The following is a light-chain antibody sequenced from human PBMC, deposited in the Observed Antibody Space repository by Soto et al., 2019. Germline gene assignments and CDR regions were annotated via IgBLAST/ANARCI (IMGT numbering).Light chain of an antibody. CDR2: DAS. Sequence: IQLTQSPSSLSASVGDRVTITCRASQGISSALAWYQQKPGKAPKLLIYDASSLESGVPSRFSGSGSGTEFTLTISSLQPDDFATYYCQQYNSTPCTFGQGTTGDIK. CDR3: QQYNSTPCT. V-gene: IGKV1-13*02. CDR1: QGISSA. J-gene: IGKJ1*01.